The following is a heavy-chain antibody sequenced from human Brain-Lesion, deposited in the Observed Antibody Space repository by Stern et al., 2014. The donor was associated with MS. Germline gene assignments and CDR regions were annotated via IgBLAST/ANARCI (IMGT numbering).Heavy chain of an antibody. Sequence: VQLLESGPGLVKPSQTLSLTCTVSGGSISSGGYYWSWIRQHPGKGLEWIGYIHDSGSTYYNSALKSRVTISRDTSKNQFSLNLNSVTAADTAVYYCARVGVYVQTGWFDPWGQGALVTVSS. CDR1: GGSISSGGYY. J-gene: IGHJ5*02. D-gene: IGHD2-8*01. V-gene: IGHV4-31*03. CDR2: IHDSGST. CDR3: ARVGVYVQTGWFDP.